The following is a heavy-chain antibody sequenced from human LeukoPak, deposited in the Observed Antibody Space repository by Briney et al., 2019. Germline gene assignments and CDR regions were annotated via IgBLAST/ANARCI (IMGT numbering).Heavy chain of an antibody. CDR3: TGVTAYYFDY. CDR1: GFTFSSYW. J-gene: IGHJ4*02. CDR2: IKQDGSEK. V-gene: IGHV3-7*01. Sequence: GGSLRLSCAASGFTFSSYWMSWVRQAPVKGLEWVANIKQDGSEKYYVDSVKGRFTISRDNAKNSLYLQMNSLRAEDTAVYYCTGVTAYYFDYWGQGTLVTVSS. D-gene: IGHD1-14*01.